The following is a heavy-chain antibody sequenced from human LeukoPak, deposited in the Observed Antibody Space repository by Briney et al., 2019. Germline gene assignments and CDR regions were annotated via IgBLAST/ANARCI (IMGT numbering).Heavy chain of an antibody. V-gene: IGHV3-15*01. J-gene: IGHJ4*02. Sequence: GGSLGLSCVDSGFTFTNAWMSWVRQAPGKGLEWIGPIKSKTDGETTNYAEPVRGRFTISRDDSKSAVYLQMNSLKIEDTAVYYCTTDLGTYYHGSQRLIPIDYWGQGTLVTVSS. CDR3: TTDLGTYYHGSQRLIPIDY. D-gene: IGHD3-10*01. CDR1: GFTFTNAW. CDR2: IKSKTDGETT.